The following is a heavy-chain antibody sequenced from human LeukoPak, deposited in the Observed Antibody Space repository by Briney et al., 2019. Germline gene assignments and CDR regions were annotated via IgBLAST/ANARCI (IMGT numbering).Heavy chain of an antibody. CDR1: GFTFSSYA. J-gene: IGHJ4*02. CDR3: ARDCDFWSGFIDY. D-gene: IGHD3-3*01. Sequence: GGSLRLSCAASGFTFSSYAMHWVRQAPGKGLEWVAVISYDGSNKYYADSVKGRFTISRDNSKNTLYLQMNSLRAEDTAVYYCARDCDFWSGFIDYWGQGTLVTVSS. CDR2: ISYDGSNK. V-gene: IGHV3-30-3*01.